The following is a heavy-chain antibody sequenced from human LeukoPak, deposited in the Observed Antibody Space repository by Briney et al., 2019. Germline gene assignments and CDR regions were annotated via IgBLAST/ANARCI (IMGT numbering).Heavy chain of an antibody. D-gene: IGHD3-10*01. CDR3: ATYAGSSSKYFQD. Sequence: GESLKISCKASGYSFTNCWIGWVGQMPGKGLEWMGIIYPGDSDTRYSPSFQGQVTISADKSISTAYLQRSSLQASGTALYYCATYAGSSSKYFQDWGQGTLVTVSS. J-gene: IGHJ1*01. V-gene: IGHV5-51*01. CDR1: GYSFTNCW. CDR2: IYPGDSDT.